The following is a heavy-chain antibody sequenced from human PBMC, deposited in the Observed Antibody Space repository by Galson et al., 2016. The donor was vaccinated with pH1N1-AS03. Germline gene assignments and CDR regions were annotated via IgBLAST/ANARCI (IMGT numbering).Heavy chain of an antibody. CDR1: GYTFTSYD. D-gene: IGHD6-19*01. Sequence: SVKVSCKASGYTFTSYDINWVRQASGQGLEWMGWVNPSSGNTGYAQKFQGRVTMTKSISIRTAYMELSSLKSEDTAVYYCARRSSSGFDFDYWGQGTLGTVSS. CDR3: ARRSSSGFDFDY. V-gene: IGHV1-8*01. J-gene: IGHJ4*02. CDR2: VNPSSGNT.